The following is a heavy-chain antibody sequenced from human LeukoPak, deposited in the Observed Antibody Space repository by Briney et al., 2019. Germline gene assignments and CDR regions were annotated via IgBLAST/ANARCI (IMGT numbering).Heavy chain of an antibody. CDR1: GFTFSSYS. J-gene: IGHJ4*02. CDR3: ARASRSYYFDY. CDR2: ISSSSYI. Sequence: GGSLRLSCAASGFTFSSYSMNWVRQAPGKGLEWVSSISSSSYIYYADSVKGRFTISRDNAKNSLYPQMNSLRAEDTAVYYCARASRSYYFDYWGQGTLVTVSS. V-gene: IGHV3-21*01. D-gene: IGHD3-10*01.